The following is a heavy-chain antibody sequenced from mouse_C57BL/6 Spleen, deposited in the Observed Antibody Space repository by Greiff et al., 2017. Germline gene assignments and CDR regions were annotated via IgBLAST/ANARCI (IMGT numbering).Heavy chain of an antibody. J-gene: IGHJ2*01. V-gene: IGHV1-64*01. CDR3: AEDSSGLDY. CDR1: GYTFTSYW. CDR2: IHPNSGST. D-gene: IGHD3-2*02. Sequence: QVHVKQSGAELVKPGASVKLSCKASGYTFTSYWMHWVKQRPGQGLEWIGMIHPNSGSTNYNEKFKSKATLTVDKSSSTAYMQLSSLTSEDSAVYYCAEDSSGLDYWGQGTTLTVSS.